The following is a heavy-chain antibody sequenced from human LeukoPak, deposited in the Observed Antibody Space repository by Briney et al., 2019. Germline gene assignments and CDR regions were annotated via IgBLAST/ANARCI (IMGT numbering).Heavy chain of an antibody. CDR2: ITPSGGT. Sequence: ASVTVSCKASGYTFTSYAMHWVRQAPGQGLEWMGCITPSGGTSYPQKFQGRVAITRDTSVTTAYMDLSRLTSDDTAVYYCARDRYGDGFAHFDYWGQGALVTVSS. J-gene: IGHJ4*02. CDR1: GYTFTSYA. CDR3: ARDRYGDGFAHFDY. V-gene: IGHV1-2*02. D-gene: IGHD5-24*01.